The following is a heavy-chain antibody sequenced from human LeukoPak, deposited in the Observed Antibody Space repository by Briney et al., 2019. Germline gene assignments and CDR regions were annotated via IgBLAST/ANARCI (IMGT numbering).Heavy chain of an antibody. CDR1: GYTFTGYY. J-gene: IGHJ4*02. V-gene: IGHV1-2*02. CDR2: INPNSGGT. CDR3: ARLLGPIVGATDDY. D-gene: IGHD1-26*01. Sequence: ASVKVSCKASGYTFTGYYMHWVRQAPGQGLEWMEWINPNSGGTNYAQKFQGRVTMTRDTSISTAYMELSRLRSDDTAVYYCARLLGPIVGATDDYWGQGTLVTVSS.